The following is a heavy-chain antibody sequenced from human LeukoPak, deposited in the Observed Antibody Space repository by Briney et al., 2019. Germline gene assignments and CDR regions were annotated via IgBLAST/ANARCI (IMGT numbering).Heavy chain of an antibody. CDR1: GGTFSSYA. V-gene: IGHV1-69*01. CDR3: AQTGNVWGSYRPPVY. J-gene: IGHJ4*02. D-gene: IGHD3-16*02. CDR2: IIPIFGTA. Sequence: ASVKVSRKASGGTFSSYAISWVRQAPGQGLEWMGGIIPIFGTANYAQKFQGRVTITADESTSTAYMELSSLRSEDTAVYYCAQTGNVWGSYRPPVYWGQGTLVTVSS.